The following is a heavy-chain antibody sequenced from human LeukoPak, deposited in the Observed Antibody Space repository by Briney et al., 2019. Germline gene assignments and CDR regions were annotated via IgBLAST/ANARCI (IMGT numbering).Heavy chain of an antibody. V-gene: IGHV1-8*03. CDR3: ARTTSFTASGYDY. J-gene: IGHJ4*02. CDR2: MIPNNGDS. Sequence: ASVTVSCKASGHTFTNYHINWVRQATEQGSEWMGCMIPNNGDSGYAQKFQGRVTITRDTSISTSYMELRSLRSDDTAVYFCARTTSFTASGYDYWGQGTLVTVSS. D-gene: IGHD6-25*01. CDR1: GHTFTNYH.